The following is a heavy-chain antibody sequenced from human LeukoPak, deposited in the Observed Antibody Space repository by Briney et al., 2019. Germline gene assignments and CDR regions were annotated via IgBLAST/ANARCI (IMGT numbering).Heavy chain of an antibody. CDR3: ARAYCSSSSCSNYYHGLDV. V-gene: IGHV3-33*08. Sequence: GGSLRLSCAASGFTFSAYGMHWVRQAPGKGLEWVALIWFDASNKHYADSVKGRFTISRDNSMNTLFLQMNTLRVEDTAVYHCARAYCSSSSCSNYYHGLDVWGQGTTVIVSS. CDR2: IWFDASNK. CDR1: GFTFSAYG. D-gene: IGHD2-2*01. J-gene: IGHJ6*02.